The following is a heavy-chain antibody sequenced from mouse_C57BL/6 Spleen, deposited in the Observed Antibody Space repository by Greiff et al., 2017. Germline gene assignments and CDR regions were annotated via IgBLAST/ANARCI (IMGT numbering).Heavy chain of an antibody. Sequence: EVQVVESGGGLVKPGGSLKLSCAASGFTFSSYAMSWVRQTPEKRLEWVATISDGGSYTYYPDNVKGRFTISRDNAKNNLYLQMSHLKSEDTAMYYCARGSNWDDWGQGTTLTVSS. V-gene: IGHV5-4*01. D-gene: IGHD4-1*01. J-gene: IGHJ2*01. CDR3: ARGSNWDD. CDR2: ISDGGSYT. CDR1: GFTFSSYA.